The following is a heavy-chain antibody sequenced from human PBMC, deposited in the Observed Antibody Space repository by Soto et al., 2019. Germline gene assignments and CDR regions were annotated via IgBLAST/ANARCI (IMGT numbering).Heavy chain of an antibody. D-gene: IGHD3-10*01. CDR3: ARVVTMVRGGLGYGMDV. CDR1: GYTFTSYG. V-gene: IGHV1-18*04. J-gene: IGHJ6*02. Sequence: QVQLVQSGAEVKKPGASVKVSCKASGYTFTSYGIRWVRQAPGQGLVWMGWISAYNGNTNYAQKLQGRVTMTTDTSTSTAYMELRSLRSDDTAVYYCARVVTMVRGGLGYGMDVWGQGTTVTVSS. CDR2: ISAYNGNT.